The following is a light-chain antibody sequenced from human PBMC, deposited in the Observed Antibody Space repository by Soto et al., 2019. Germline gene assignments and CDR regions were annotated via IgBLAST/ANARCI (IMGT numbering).Light chain of an antibody. CDR1: KLGDKY. Sequence: SYELTQPPSVSVSPGQTASITCSGDKLGDKYACWYQQKPGQSPVLVIYQDSKRPSGIPERFSGSNSGNSATLTIRGTQAMDEADYYCQAWDSSTVVFGGGTTVTVL. J-gene: IGLJ2*01. V-gene: IGLV3-1*01. CDR2: QDS. CDR3: QAWDSSTVV.